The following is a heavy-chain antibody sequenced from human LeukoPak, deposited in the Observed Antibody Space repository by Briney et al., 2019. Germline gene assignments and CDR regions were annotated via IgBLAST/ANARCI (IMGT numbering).Heavy chain of an antibody. J-gene: IGHJ4*02. CDR2: IWYDGSNK. Sequence: PGRSLRLPCAASGFTFSSYGMHWVRQAPGKGLGWVAVIWYDGSNKYYADSVKGRFTISRDNSKNTLYLQMNSLRADDTAVYYCASRSPALDYWGQGTLVTVSS. V-gene: IGHV3-33*01. D-gene: IGHD2-2*01. CDR1: GFTFSSYG. CDR3: ASRSPALDY.